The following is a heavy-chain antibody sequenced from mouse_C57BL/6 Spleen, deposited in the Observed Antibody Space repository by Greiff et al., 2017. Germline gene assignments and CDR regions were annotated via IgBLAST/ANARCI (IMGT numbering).Heavy chain of an antibody. V-gene: IGHV3-6*01. CDR2: ISYDGSN. J-gene: IGHJ4*01. D-gene: IGHD1-1*02. Sequence: EVQVVESGPGLVKPSQSLSLTCSVTGYSITSGYYWNWIRQFPGNKLEWMGYISYDGSNNYNPSLKNRISITRDTSKNQFFLKLNSVTTEDTATYYCARYGALMDYWGQGTSVTVSS. CDR1: GYSITSGYY. CDR3: ARYGALMDY.